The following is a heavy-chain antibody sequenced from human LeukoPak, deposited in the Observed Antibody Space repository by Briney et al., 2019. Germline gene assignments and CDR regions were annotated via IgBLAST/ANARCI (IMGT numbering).Heavy chain of an antibody. CDR3: ARGREDYYDSSGYYRPPLDY. D-gene: IGHD3-22*01. Sequence: PSETLSLTCAVYGGSFSGYYWSWIRQPPGKGLEWIGGINHSGSTNYNPSLKSRVTISVDTSKNQFSLKLSSVTAADTAVYYCARGREDYYDSSGYYRPPLDYWGQGTLVTVSS. V-gene: IGHV4-34*01. CDR1: GGSFSGYY. CDR2: INHSGST. J-gene: IGHJ4*02.